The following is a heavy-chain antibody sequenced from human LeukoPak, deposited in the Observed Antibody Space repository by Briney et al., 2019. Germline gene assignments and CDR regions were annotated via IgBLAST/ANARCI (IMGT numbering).Heavy chain of an antibody. Sequence: SGPTLVKPTQTLTLTCTFSGFSPSTSGVGVGWIRQPPGKALEWLAVIYWDDDKRHSPSLKSRLTITKDTSKNQVVLTMPNMDPVDTATYYCAHKEYYALGSLGDSFDYWGQGTLVTVSS. CDR3: AHKEYYALGSLGDSFDY. D-gene: IGHD3-10*01. J-gene: IGHJ4*02. CDR1: GFSPSTSGVG. CDR2: IYWDDDK. V-gene: IGHV2-5*02.